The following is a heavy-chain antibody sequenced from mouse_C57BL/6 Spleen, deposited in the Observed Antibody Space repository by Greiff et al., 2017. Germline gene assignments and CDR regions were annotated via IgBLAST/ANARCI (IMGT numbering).Heavy chain of an antibody. D-gene: IGHD2-3*01. Sequence: QVQLQQSGAELVRPGASVTLSCKASGYTFTDYEMHWVKQTPVHGLEWIGAIDPDTGGTAYNQKFKGKAILTADKSSSTAYMELRSLTSEDSAVYYCTRDGYSSFAYWGQGTLVTVSA. J-gene: IGHJ3*01. CDR3: TRDGYSSFAY. CDR1: GYTFTDYE. CDR2: IDPDTGGT. V-gene: IGHV1-15*01.